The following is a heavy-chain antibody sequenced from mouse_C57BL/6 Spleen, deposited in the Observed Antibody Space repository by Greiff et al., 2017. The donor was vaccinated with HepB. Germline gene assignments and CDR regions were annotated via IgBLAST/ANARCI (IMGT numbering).Heavy chain of an antibody. CDR1: GYAFTNYL. Sequence: QVQLKQSGAELVRPGTSVKVSCKASGYAFTNYLIEWVKQRPGQGLEWIGVINPGSGGTNYNEKFKGKATLTADKSSSTAYMQLSSLTSEDSAVYFCALYYYEAMDYWGQGTSVTVSS. V-gene: IGHV1-54*01. J-gene: IGHJ4*01. CDR3: ALYYYEAMDY. CDR2: INPGSGGT. D-gene: IGHD1-1*01.